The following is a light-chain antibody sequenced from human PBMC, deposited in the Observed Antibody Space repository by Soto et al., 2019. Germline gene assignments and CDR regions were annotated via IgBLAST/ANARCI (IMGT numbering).Light chain of an antibody. V-gene: IGLV1-40*01. CDR2: GNM. Sequence: QSVLTQPPSVSGAPGQTVIISCSGSSSNIGAPYDVNWYRQLPGTAPKLLIYGNMNRPSGVPDRFYGSKSGTSASLAITGLQAEDEADYYCQSYDSSLSGSGVFGGGTKLTVL. CDR3: QSYDSSLSGSGV. J-gene: IGLJ3*02. CDR1: SSNIGAPYD.